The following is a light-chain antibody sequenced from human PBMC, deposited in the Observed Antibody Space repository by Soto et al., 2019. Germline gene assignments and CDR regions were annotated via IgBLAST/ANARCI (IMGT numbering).Light chain of an antibody. CDR3: HQYASAPQT. V-gene: IGKV3-20*01. CDR2: AAS. Sequence: EIVLTQSPGTLSLSPGERATLSCRASQNVAKNYLAWYRQKPGQAPRLLIHAASSRVTGIPDRFSGSGSGPDFTLTISRLEPEDFAVYYCHQYASAPQTFGQGTKVVIK. J-gene: IGKJ1*01. CDR1: QNVAKNY.